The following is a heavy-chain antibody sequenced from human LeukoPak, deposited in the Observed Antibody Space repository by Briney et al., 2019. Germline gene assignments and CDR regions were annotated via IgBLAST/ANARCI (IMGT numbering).Heavy chain of an antibody. CDR1: GFTFSSYW. D-gene: IGHD1-26*01. V-gene: IGHV3-7*01. CDR2: IKQDGSEE. CDR3: ARGIVGATPPLDY. Sequence: PGGSLRLSCAASGFTFSSYWMSWVRQAPGKGLEWVANIKQDGSEEYYVDSVKGRFTISRDNAKNSLYLQMNSLRAEDTAVYYCARGIVGATPPLDYWGQGTLVTVSS. J-gene: IGHJ4*02.